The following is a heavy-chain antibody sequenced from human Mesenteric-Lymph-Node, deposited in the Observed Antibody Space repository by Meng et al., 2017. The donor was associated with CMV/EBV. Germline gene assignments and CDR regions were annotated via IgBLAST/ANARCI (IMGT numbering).Heavy chain of an antibody. CDR3: AKDQGYSYGYYFDY. CDR1: GFTFSDYA. V-gene: IGHV3-30-3*01. D-gene: IGHD5-18*01. CDR2: ISYDGSNK. Sequence: GESLKISCAASGFTFSDYAVHWVRQAPGKGLEWVAVISYDGSNKYYADSVKGRFTISRDNSKNTLYLQVNSLRAEDTAVYYCAKDQGYSYGYYFDYWGQGTVVTVSS. J-gene: IGHJ4*02.